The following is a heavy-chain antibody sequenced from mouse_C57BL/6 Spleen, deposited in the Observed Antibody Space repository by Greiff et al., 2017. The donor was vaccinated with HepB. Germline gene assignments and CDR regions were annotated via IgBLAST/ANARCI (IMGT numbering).Heavy chain of an antibody. CDR3: TSTMMGFDY. V-gene: IGHV14-4*01. CDR1: GFNIKDDY. J-gene: IGHJ2*01. Sequence: EVMLVESGAELVRPGASVKLSCTASGFNIKDDYMHWVKQRPEQGLEWIGWIDPENGDTEYASKFQGKATITADTSSNTAYLQLSSLTSEDTAVYYCTSTMMGFDYWGQGTTLTVSS. CDR2: IDPENGDT. D-gene: IGHD2-3*01.